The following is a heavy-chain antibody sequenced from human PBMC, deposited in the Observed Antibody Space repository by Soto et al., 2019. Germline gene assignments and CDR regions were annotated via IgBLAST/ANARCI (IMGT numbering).Heavy chain of an antibody. CDR3: ARDAAAGLNDY. D-gene: IGHD6-13*01. V-gene: IGHV1-18*01. Sequence: QVQLVQSGAEVKKPGASVKVSCKASGYTFTSYAISWVRQAPGQGLEWMGWISAYNGNTNYAQNFQGRVTMTTDTSTTTAYMELTSLGSDDTTVYYCARDAAAGLNDYWGPGTLVTVSS. J-gene: IGHJ4*02. CDR2: ISAYNGNT. CDR1: GYTFTSYA.